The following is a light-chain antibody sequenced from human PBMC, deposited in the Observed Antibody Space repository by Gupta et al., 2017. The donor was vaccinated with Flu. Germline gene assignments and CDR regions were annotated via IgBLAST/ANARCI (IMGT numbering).Light chain of an antibody. J-gene: IGKJ4*01. CDR1: RDIVSY. CDR3: QQLFGYPILS. Sequence: SFRYAAVRDRVTITCRASRDIVSYLAWYKQKPGRAPNLLLYAASTLQNGVPSRFRGSGSGTEFTLTITSLQPEDSATYYCQQLFGYPILSFGGGTRVETK. CDR2: AAS. V-gene: IGKV1-9*01.